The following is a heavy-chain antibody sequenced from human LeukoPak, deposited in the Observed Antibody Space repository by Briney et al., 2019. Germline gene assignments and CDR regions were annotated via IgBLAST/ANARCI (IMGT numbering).Heavy chain of an antibody. D-gene: IGHD6-13*01. J-gene: IGHJ3*02. V-gene: IGHV4-30-4*08. CDR3: ARAQQLVLDGWSDAFDI. CDR2: IYYSGST. CDR1: GGSISSGDYY. Sequence: PSQTLSLTRTVSGGSISSGDYYWSWIRQPPGKGLEWIGYIYYSGSTYYNPSLKSRVTISVDTSKNQFSLKLSSVTAADTAVYYCARAQQLVLDGWSDAFDIWGQGTMVTVSS.